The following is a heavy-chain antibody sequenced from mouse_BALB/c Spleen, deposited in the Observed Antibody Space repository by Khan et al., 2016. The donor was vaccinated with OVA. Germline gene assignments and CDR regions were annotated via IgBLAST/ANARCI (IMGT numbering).Heavy chain of an antibody. CDR1: AYTFTDYA. CDR3: ARGSGKSRFAY. CDR2: ISSYYGDA. J-gene: IGHJ3*01. D-gene: IGHD1-3*01. Sequence: QVRLQQSGAELVRPGVSVKISCKGSAYTFTDYAMHWVQQSHAKSLEWIGVISSYYGDATYNQKFKGKATMTVDKSSSTAYMELDRLTSEDSAIYDGARGSGKSRFAYWGQGTLVSVSA. V-gene: IGHV1S137*01.